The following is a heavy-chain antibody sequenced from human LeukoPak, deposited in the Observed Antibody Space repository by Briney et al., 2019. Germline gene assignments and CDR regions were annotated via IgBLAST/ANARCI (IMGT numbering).Heavy chain of an antibody. J-gene: IGHJ5*02. Sequence: PGGSLRLPCAASGFTFSSYSMNWVRQAPGKRMEWVSYISSSSSTIYYADSVKGRFTISRDNAKNSLYLQMNSLRAEDTAVYYCARGRGNWNIEGYWFDPWGQGTLVTVSS. V-gene: IGHV3-48*01. CDR1: GFTFSSYS. D-gene: IGHD1-20*01. CDR3: ARGRGNWNIEGYWFDP. CDR2: ISSSSSTI.